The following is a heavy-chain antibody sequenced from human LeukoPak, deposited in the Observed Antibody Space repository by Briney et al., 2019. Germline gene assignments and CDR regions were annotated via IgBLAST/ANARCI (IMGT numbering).Heavy chain of an antibody. V-gene: IGHV3-30-3*01. CDR2: ISYDGSNK. CDR1: GFTFSSYA. J-gene: IGHJ4*02. D-gene: IGHD5-18*01. Sequence: PGGSLRLSCAASGFTFSSYAMHWVRQAPGKGLEWVAVISYDGSNKYYADSVKGRFTISRDNSKNTLYLQMNSLRAEDTAVYYCAKADGSYGYFDYWGQGTLVTVSS. CDR3: AKADGSYGYFDY.